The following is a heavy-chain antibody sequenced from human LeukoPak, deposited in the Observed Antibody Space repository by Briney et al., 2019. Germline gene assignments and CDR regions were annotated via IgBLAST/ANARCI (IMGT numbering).Heavy chain of an antibody. CDR2: ISYDGSNK. V-gene: IGHV3-30*04. D-gene: IGHD2-2*03. J-gene: IGHJ6*02. CDR3: ARDMDLVVVPALGYGMDV. CDR1: GFTFSSYA. Sequence: GGSLRLSCAASGFTFSSYAMHWVRQAPGKGLEWVAVISYDGSNKYYADSVKGRFTISRDNSKNTLYLQMNSLRAEDTAVYYCARDMDLVVVPALGYGMDVWGQGTTVTVSS.